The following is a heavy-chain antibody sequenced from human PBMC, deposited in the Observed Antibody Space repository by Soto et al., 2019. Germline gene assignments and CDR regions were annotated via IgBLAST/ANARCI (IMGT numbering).Heavy chain of an antibody. Sequence: ASVKVSCKASGCTFTSYGISWVRQAPGQGLEWMGWISAYNGNTNYAQKLQGRVTMTTDTSTSTAYMELRSLRSDDTAVYYCARGPRDYDILTGLHDAFDIWGQGTMVTGSS. CDR3: ARGPRDYDILTGLHDAFDI. J-gene: IGHJ3*02. CDR1: GCTFTSYG. V-gene: IGHV1-18*01. CDR2: ISAYNGNT. D-gene: IGHD3-9*01.